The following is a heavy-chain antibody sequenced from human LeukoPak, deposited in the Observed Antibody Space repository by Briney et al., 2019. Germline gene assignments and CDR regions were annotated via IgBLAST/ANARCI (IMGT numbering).Heavy chain of an antibody. J-gene: IGHJ3*02. CDR1: GFIFNNYA. CDR2: ISGSTIST. D-gene: IGHD5-12*01. Sequence: GGSLRLSCAASGFIFNNYAMSWVRQAPGKGLEWVSIISGSTISTYYGDSVKGRFTISRDNSKNTLYLQMNSLRSEDTAVYYCAKSLQTSGYDYYYDAFDIWGQGTVVTVSP. CDR3: AKSLQTSGYDYYYDAFDI. V-gene: IGHV3-23*01.